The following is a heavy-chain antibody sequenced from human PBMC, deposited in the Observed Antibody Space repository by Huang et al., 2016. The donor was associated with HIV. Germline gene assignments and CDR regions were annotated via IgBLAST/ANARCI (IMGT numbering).Heavy chain of an antibody. Sequence: QVQLQQWGAGLLRPSETLSLTCAVYGGSFSGYYGTWIRQPPGKGLEWIGEINHSASTNDNPSLKRRVTISVDTSRNQFSLTLTSVTAADTAVYYCARGQGGYYYYYMDVWGKGTTVTVSS. CDR2: INHSAST. CDR3: ARGQGGYYYYYMDV. CDR1: GGSFSGYY. J-gene: IGHJ6*03. V-gene: IGHV4-34*01.